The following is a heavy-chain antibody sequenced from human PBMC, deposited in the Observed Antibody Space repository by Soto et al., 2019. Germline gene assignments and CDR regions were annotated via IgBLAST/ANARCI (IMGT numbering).Heavy chain of an antibody. V-gene: IGHV3-23*01. J-gene: IGHJ4*02. CDR2: ITSSDGST. Sequence: PGGSLRLSCAASGFTFSSYAMSWVRQAPAKGLEFVSTITSSDGSTYYADSVKGRFTISRDNSRNTLYLQMNSLRAEDTAVFYCARGPKYSSSWRYFDYWGQGTLVTVSS. CDR3: ARGPKYSSSWRYFDY. D-gene: IGHD6-13*01. CDR1: GFTFSSYA.